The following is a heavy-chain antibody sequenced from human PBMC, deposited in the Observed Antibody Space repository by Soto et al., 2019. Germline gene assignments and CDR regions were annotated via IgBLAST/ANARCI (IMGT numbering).Heavy chain of an antibody. CDR2: IYYSGST. D-gene: IGHD4-17*01. CDR1: GGSISSGVYY. CDR3: ARTSGTDYGDYIPFEY. J-gene: IGHJ4*02. Sequence: SETLSLTSTVSGGSISSGVYYWSGIGHPPGKGLEWIGYIYYSGSTYYNPSLKSRVTISVDTSKNQFSLKLSSVTAADTAVYYCARTSGTDYGDYIPFEYWGQGTLVSV. V-gene: IGHV4-31*03.